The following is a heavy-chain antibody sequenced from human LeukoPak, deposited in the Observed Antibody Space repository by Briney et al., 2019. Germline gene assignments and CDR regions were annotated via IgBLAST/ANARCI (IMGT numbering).Heavy chain of an antibody. CDR2: IYYSGST. CDR3: ARHASAYYEAFYFDY. Sequence: NSSETLSLTCTVSGGSISSYYWSWIRQPPGKGLEWIGYIYYSGSTNYSPSLKSRVSISLSTSNIHFSLKLSSVTAADTAAYYCARHASAYYEAFYFDYWGQGTLVTVSS. J-gene: IGHJ4*02. CDR1: GGSISSYY. V-gene: IGHV4-59*08. D-gene: IGHD3-22*01.